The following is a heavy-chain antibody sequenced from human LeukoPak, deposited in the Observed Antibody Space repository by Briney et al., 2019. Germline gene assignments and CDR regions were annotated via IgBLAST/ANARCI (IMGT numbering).Heavy chain of an antibody. J-gene: IGHJ6*03. Sequence: SETLSLTCTVSGGSISSSSYYWGWIRQPPGKGLEWIGRIYTSGSTNYNPSLKSRVTISVDTSKNQFSLKLSSVTAADTAVYYCARIGGDSVGSYYYYYMDVWGKGTTVTVSS. CDR2: IYTSGST. CDR1: GGSISSSSYY. V-gene: IGHV4-39*07. D-gene: IGHD3-16*01. CDR3: ARIGGDSVGSYYYYYMDV.